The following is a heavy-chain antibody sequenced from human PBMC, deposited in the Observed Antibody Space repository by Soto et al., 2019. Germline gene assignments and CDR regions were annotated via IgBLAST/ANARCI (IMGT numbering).Heavy chain of an antibody. CDR2: INPSGGST. J-gene: IGHJ5*02. D-gene: IGHD3-9*01. V-gene: IGHV1-46*03. CDR3: ARDLDILTGYGRFDP. Sequence: GASVKVSCKASGYTFTSYYMHWVRQAPGQGLEWMGIINPSGGSTSYAQKFRGRVTMTRDTSTSTVYMELSSLRSEDTAVYYCARDLDILTGYGRFDPWGQGTLVTVSS. CDR1: GYTFTSYY.